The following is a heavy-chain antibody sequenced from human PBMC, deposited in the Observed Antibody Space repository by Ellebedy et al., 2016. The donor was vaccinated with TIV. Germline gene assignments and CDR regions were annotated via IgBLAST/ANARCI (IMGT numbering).Heavy chain of an antibody. V-gene: IGHV3-21*01. J-gene: IGHJ6*02. CDR2: IRSSGAPI. CDR3: ARGYGLDV. Sequence: GESLKISCVASGFTFSTYSMNWVRQAPGKGLEWVSFIRSSGAPISYADSVKGRFTISRDNAKNSLYLQMSSLRANDTAVYYCARGYGLDVWGQGTTVTVSS. CDR1: GFTFSTYS.